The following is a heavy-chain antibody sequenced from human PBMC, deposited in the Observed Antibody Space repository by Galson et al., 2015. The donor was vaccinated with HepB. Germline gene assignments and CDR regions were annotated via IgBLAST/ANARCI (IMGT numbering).Heavy chain of an antibody. CDR3: VKGSRYQLPNPFDY. Sequence: SLRLSCAASGFTFNNYAMSWARQAPGKGLDWVSSISAGSYSTYYADSVRGRFTISRDNSKNTLYLQMSSLTAEDTALYYCVKGSRYQLPNPFDYWGQGTPVTVSS. CDR2: ISAGSYST. V-gene: IGHV3-23*01. CDR1: GFTFNNYA. D-gene: IGHD2-2*01. J-gene: IGHJ4*02.